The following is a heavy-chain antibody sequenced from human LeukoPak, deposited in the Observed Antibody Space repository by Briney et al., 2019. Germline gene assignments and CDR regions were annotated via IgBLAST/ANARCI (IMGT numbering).Heavy chain of an antibody. CDR3: ARGGLGSAFDN. CDR1: GLTFSSYA. D-gene: IGHD6-19*01. Sequence: GGSLRLSCAASGLTFSSYAMSWVRQAPGKGLEWVSGIRGSGGRTYYADSVKGRFTISRDNSKNTLYLQINSLRADDTAVFYCARGGLGSAFDNWGQGTLVTVSS. V-gene: IGHV3-23*01. CDR2: IRGSGGRT. J-gene: IGHJ4*02.